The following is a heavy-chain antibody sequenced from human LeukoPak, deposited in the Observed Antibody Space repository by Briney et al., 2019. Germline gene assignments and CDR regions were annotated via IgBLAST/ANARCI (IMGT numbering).Heavy chain of an antibody. CDR2: ISGSGGST. J-gene: IGHJ5*02. D-gene: IGHD3-22*01. CDR3: ARVQHYYDSSGYLNWFDP. Sequence: GGTLRLSCAASGFTFSSYGMSWVRQAPGKGLEWVSAISGSGGSTYYADSVKGRFTISRDNSKNTLYLQMNSLRAEDTAVYYCARVQHYYDSSGYLNWFDPWGQGTLVTVSS. CDR1: GFTFSSYG. V-gene: IGHV3-23*01.